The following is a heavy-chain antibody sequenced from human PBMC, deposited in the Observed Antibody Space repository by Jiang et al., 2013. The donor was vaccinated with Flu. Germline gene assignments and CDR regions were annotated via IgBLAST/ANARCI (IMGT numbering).Heavy chain of an antibody. CDR3: ARTRILEWLLYWFDP. CDR1: GGSISSYY. J-gene: IGHJ5*02. Sequence: GPGLVKPSETLSLTCTVSGGSISSYYWSWIRQPPGKGLEWIGYIYYSGSTNYNPSLKSRVTISVDTSKNQFSLKLSSVTAADTAVYYCARTRILEWLLYWFDPWGQGTLVTVSS. V-gene: IGHV4-59*01. D-gene: IGHD3-3*01. CDR2: IYYSGST.